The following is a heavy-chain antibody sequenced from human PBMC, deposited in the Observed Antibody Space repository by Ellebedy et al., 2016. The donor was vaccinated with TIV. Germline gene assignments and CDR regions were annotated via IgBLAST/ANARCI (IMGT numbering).Heavy chain of an antibody. CDR2: FSCSYGST. CDR1: GFTFSSYA. CDR3: ARVRLAVAGTFFDY. Sequence: GESLKISCAASGFTFSSYAMSWVRQAPGKGLEWVATFSCSYGSTYYADSVKGRFTISRDNSKKTLYLQVNSLRADDTAVYYCARVRLAVAGTFFDYWGQGTLVTVSS. J-gene: IGHJ4*02. D-gene: IGHD6-19*01. V-gene: IGHV3-23*01.